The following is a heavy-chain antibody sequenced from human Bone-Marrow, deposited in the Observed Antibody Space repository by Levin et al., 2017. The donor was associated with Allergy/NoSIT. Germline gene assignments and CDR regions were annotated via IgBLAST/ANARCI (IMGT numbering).Heavy chain of an antibody. CDR3: AHRRVGFGEYLDH. V-gene: IGHV2-5*02. CDR1: GVSLTTTGVG. D-gene: IGHD3-10*01. Sequence: ESGPTLVKPTQTLTLTCNVSGVSLTTTGVGVHWIRQTPGKALEWLALIYWDGERRYSPSLKSRLTVTQDASENQVVLTMTNMDPVDTATYFCAHRRVGFGEYLDHWGQGTLVTVSS. CDR2: IYWDGER. J-gene: IGHJ4*02.